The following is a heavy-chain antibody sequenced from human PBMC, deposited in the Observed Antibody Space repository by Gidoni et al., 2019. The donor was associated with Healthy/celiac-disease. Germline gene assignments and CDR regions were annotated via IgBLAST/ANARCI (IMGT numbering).Heavy chain of an antibody. D-gene: IGHD3-22*01. J-gene: IGHJ3*02. CDR2: IYYSGST. CDR1: GGSISSSSYY. V-gene: IGHV4-39*07. Sequence: QLQLQESGPGLVKPSETLSLTCTVSGGSISSSSYYWGWIRQPPGKGLEWIGSIYYSGSTYYNPSLKSRVTISVDTSKNQFSLKLSSVTAADTAVYYCARAISHIDYYDSSGYPHAFDIWGQGTMVTVSS. CDR3: ARAISHIDYYDSSGYPHAFDI.